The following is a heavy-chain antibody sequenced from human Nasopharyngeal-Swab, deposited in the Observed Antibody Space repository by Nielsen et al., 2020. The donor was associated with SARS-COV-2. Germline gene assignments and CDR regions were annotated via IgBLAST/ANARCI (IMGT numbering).Heavy chain of an antibody. D-gene: IGHD3-22*01. CDR1: GFTFSSYW. V-gene: IGHV3-7*01. CDR2: IKQDGSEK. CDR3: ARDLDYYGSSGYDY. J-gene: IGHJ4*02. Sequence: GGSLRLSCAASGFTFSSYWMSWVRQAPGKGLEWVANIKQDGSEKYYVDSVKGRFTISRDNAKNSLYLQMNSLRAEDTAVYYCARDLDYYGSSGYDYWGQGTLVTVSS.